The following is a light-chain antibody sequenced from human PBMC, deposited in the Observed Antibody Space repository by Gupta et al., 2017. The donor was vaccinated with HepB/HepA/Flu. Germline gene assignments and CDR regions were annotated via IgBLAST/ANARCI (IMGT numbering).Light chain of an antibody. Sequence: DIQMTQSPSSLSASVGDRVTITCQASQDISDYLNWYQQKPGKAPTLLIYDASNLETGVPSRFSGGGSGTYFTLTISSLQPADIATYYCQQYDSLPLTFGGGTKVEI. CDR3: QQYDSLPLT. CDR2: DAS. V-gene: IGKV1-33*01. CDR1: QDISDY. J-gene: IGKJ4*01.